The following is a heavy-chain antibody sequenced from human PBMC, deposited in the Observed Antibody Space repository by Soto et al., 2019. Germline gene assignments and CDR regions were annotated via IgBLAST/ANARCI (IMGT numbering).Heavy chain of an antibody. CDR1: GYTFTSYG. CDR3: ARDQGQYSSWHYYNSQRYYYYGMDV. V-gene: IGHV1-18*01. J-gene: IGHJ6*02. D-gene: IGHD6-6*01. Sequence: ASVKVSCKASGYTFTSYGISWVRQAPGQGLEWMGWISAYNGNTNYAQKLQGRVTMTTDTSTSTAYMELRSLRSDDTAVYYCARDQGQYSSWHYYNSQRYYYYGMDVWGQGTTVTVSS. CDR2: ISAYNGNT.